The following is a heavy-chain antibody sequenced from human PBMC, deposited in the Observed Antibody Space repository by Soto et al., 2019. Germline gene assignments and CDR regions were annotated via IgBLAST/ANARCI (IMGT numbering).Heavy chain of an antibody. D-gene: IGHD1-26*01. CDR1: GFTFSSYA. CDR3: ARGHFVGATTYFDY. J-gene: IGHJ4*02. Sequence: PGGSLRLSCAASGFTFSSYAMHWVRQAPGKGLEWVAVISYDGSNKYYADSVKGRFTISRDNSKNTLYLQMNSLRAEDTAVYYCARGHFVGATTYFDYWGQGTLVTVSS. CDR2: ISYDGSNK. V-gene: IGHV3-30-3*01.